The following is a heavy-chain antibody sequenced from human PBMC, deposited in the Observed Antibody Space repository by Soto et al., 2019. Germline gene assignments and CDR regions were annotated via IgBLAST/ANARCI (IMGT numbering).Heavy chain of an antibody. V-gene: IGHV1-3*05. CDR3: ARAVAVAADFDY. J-gene: IGHJ4*02. Sequence: QVQLVQSGAEEKKPGASVKVSCKASGYTFTGYAMHWVRQAPGQRREWMGWINAGNGNTKYSQKFQGRVTITRATSASTAYMELSSVRSEDTAVYYCARAVAVAADFDYWGQGTMVTVSS. CDR1: GYTFTGYA. CDR2: INAGNGNT. D-gene: IGHD6-19*01.